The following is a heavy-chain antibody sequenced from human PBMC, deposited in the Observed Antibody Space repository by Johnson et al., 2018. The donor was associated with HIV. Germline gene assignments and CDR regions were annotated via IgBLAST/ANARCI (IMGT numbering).Heavy chain of an antibody. D-gene: IGHD1-26*01. Sequence: QVQLVESGGGVVQPGRSLRLSCAASGFTFSSYGMHWVRQAPGKGLEWVAVIWYDGSNKYYADSVKGRFTISRDNSKNTLYLQMNSLRAEDTAVYHCARDRIVGADYDAFDIWCQGTMVTVSS. J-gene: IGHJ3*02. V-gene: IGHV3-30*19. CDR1: GFTFSSYG. CDR3: ARDRIVGADYDAFDI. CDR2: IWYDGSNK.